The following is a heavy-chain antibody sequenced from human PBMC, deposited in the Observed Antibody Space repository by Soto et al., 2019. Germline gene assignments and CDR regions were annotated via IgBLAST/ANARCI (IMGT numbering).Heavy chain of an antibody. V-gene: IGHV2-70*04. CDR3: ARSFTGGSPFDY. CDR1: GFSLNTGGMR. Sequence: SGPTLVNPTQTLTLTCTFSGFSLNTGGMRVSWIRQPPGKALEWLARIGWDDDKFYSTSLKTRLTISKDTSKNQVVLTMTNMDPVDTATYYCARSFTGGSPFDYWGQGTLVTVSS. CDR2: IGWDDDK. J-gene: IGHJ4*02. D-gene: IGHD3-10*01.